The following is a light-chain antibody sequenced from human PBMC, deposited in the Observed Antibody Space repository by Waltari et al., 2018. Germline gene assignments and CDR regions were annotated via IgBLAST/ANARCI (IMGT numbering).Light chain of an antibody. J-gene: IGLJ1*01. V-gene: IGLV1-44*01. CDR3: AGWDGSLNGYV. CDR1: SSNIGSSS. Sequence: QSVLTQPPSASGTPGQRVTIPCSGSSSNIGSSSVNWYQQPPGTAPKLLIYNNNQRPSGVPDRFSGSKYGTSAFLAISGLQSEDEADYYCAGWDGSLNGYVFGAATKVTVL. CDR2: NNN.